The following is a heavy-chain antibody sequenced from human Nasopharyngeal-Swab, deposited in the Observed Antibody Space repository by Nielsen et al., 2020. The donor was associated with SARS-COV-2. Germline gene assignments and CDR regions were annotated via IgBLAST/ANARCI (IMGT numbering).Heavy chain of an antibody. V-gene: IGHV1-69*13. D-gene: IGHD3-10*01. CDR1: CVAFSSYA. Sequence: SVEVSCRASCVAFSSYAISWVRQAPGQGVEWMGGIIPIFGTANYAQKFQGRVTITADESTSTAYMELSSLRSEDTAVYYCARGGYYGSGSYFHYYYGMDVWGQGTTVTVSS. J-gene: IGHJ6*02. CDR2: IIPIFGTA. CDR3: ARGGYYGSGSYFHYYYGMDV.